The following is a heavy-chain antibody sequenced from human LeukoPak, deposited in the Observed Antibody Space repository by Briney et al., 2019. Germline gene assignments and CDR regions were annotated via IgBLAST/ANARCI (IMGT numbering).Heavy chain of an antibody. V-gene: IGHV3-7*01. CDR2: IKQDGSEK. J-gene: IGHJ5*02. CDR3: ARDPGRGGA. D-gene: IGHD3-10*01. CDR1: GFTFSSYW. Sequence: GGSLRLPCGASGFTFSSYWMSWVRQAPGKGLEWVANIKQDGSEKYYVDSVKGRFTISRDNAKNSLYLQMNSLRAEDTAVYYCARDPGRGGAWGQGTLVTVSS.